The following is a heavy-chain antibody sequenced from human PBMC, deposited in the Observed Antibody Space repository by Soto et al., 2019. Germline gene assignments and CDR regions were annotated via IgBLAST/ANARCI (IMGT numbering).Heavy chain of an antibody. D-gene: IGHD3-10*01. CDR2: INPSGGST. J-gene: IGHJ6*02. Sequence: RASVKVSCKASGYTFTSYYMHWVRQAPGQGLEWMGIINPSGGSTSYAQKFQGRVTMTRDTSTSTVYMELSSLRSEDTAVYYCARDRLDPWGAGSYYYYGMDVWGQGTTVTVSS. V-gene: IGHV1-46*03. CDR3: ARDRLDPWGAGSYYYYGMDV. CDR1: GYTFTSYY.